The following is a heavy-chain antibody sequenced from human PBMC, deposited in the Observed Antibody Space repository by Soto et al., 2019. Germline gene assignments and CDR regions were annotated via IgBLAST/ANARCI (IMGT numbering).Heavy chain of an antibody. CDR3: ARVDGDNWNDGDDY. Sequence: ASVKVSCKASGYTFTSYDINWVRQATGQGLEWMGWMNPNSGNTGYAQKFQGRVTMTRNTSISTAYMELSSLRSEDTAVYYCARVDGDNWNDGDDYWGQGTLVTVSS. CDR2: MNPNSGNT. V-gene: IGHV1-8*01. D-gene: IGHD1-1*01. CDR1: GYTFTSYD. J-gene: IGHJ4*02.